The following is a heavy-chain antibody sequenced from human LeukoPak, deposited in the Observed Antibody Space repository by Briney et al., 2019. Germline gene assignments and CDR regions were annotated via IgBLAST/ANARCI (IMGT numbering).Heavy chain of an antibody. V-gene: IGHV1-8*03. CDR3: ARGLFLGWYLDY. Sequence: GASVKVSCKASGYTFTSYDINWVRQATGQELEWMGWMNPNSGNTGYAQKFQGRVTISRNTSISTAYMELSSLRSEDTAVYYCARGLFLGWYLDYWGQGTLVTVSS. D-gene: IGHD6-19*01. J-gene: IGHJ4*02. CDR1: GYTFTSYD. CDR2: MNPNSGNT.